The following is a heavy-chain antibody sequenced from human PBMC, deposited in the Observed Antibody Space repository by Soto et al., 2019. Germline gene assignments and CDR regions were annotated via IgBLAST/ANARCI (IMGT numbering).Heavy chain of an antibody. Sequence: GGSLRLSCAASGFTFSSYGMHWVRQAPGKGLEWVAVIWYDGSNKYYADSVKGRFTISRDNSKNTLYLQMNSLRAEDTAVYYCARDLGSGWGIYGMDVWGQGTTVTVSS. CDR3: ARDLGSGWGIYGMDV. J-gene: IGHJ6*02. CDR1: GFTFSSYG. D-gene: IGHD6-19*01. V-gene: IGHV3-33*01. CDR2: IWYDGSNK.